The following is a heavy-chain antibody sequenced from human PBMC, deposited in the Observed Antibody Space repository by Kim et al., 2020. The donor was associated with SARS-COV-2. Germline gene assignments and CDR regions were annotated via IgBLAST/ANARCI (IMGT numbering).Heavy chain of an antibody. J-gene: IGHJ1*01. Sequence: SVKVSCKASGGTFSSYAISWVRQAPGQGLEWMGRIIPILGIANYAQKFQGRVTITADKSTSTAYMELSSLRSEDTAVYYCALSVGATKEVYFQHWGQGTLVTVSS. CDR2: IIPILGIA. V-gene: IGHV1-69*04. CDR3: ALSVGATKEVYFQH. CDR1: GGTFSSYA. D-gene: IGHD1-26*01.